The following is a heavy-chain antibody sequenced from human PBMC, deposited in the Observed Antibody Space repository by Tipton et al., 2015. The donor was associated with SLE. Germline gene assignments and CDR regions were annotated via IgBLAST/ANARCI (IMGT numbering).Heavy chain of an antibody. Sequence: TLSLTCAVYGGSFNDYYWNWIRQSPGKGLEWIGYIYYSGSTNYNPSLKGRVTISVDTSKNQFSLKLSSVTAADTAVYFCARDMSGYYHFDSWGQGTLVTVSS. CDR2: IYYSGST. CDR3: ARDMSGYYHFDS. D-gene: IGHD3-3*01. CDR1: GGSFNDYY. V-gene: IGHV4-59*01. J-gene: IGHJ4*02.